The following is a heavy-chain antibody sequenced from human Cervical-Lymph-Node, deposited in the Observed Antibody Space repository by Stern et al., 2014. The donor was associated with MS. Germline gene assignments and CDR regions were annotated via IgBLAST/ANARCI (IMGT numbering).Heavy chain of an antibody. CDR2: MNQDGSST. CDR1: GFTLGSYW. V-gene: IGHV3-74*01. D-gene: IGHD2-15*01. J-gene: IGHJ4*02. Sequence: EVQLVESGGGFAQPGGSLRLSCAASGFTLGSYWMHWVRQTPEKGLECVSLMNQDGSSTSYADSVKGRFTISRDNAKNTLFLQMNILRVEDTAVYYCARVGCTGGSCIDYWGQGTLVTVSS. CDR3: ARVGCTGGSCIDY.